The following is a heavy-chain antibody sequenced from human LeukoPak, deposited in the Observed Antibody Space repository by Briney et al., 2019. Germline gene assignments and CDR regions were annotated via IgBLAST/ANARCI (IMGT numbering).Heavy chain of an antibody. J-gene: IGHJ3*02. Sequence: GGSLRLSCAASGFIFSSYGMHWVRQAPGKGLEWVSYISSSRRTISYADSVKGRFTISSDKATNSLYLQMNSLRAEDTAVYYCAREVLTQAIYSGYNAFEIWGQGTMVTVSS. CDR2: ISSSRRTI. V-gene: IGHV3-48*01. CDR3: AREVLTQAIYSGYNAFEI. D-gene: IGHD5-12*01. CDR1: GFIFSSYG.